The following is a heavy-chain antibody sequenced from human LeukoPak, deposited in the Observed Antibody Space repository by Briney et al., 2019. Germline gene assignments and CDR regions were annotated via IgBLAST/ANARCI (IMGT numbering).Heavy chain of an antibody. CDR3: ATGNYYDSRGYYTFGH. J-gene: IGHJ4*02. Sequence: GGSLRLSCAASGFTFDDYAMHWVRQAPGKGLEWVSGISWNSGSIGYADSVKGRFTISRDNAKNTLYLQMSSLRAEDTAVYYCATGNYYDSRGYYTFGHWGQGTLVTVSS. CDR2: ISWNSGSI. CDR1: GFTFDDYA. D-gene: IGHD3-22*01. V-gene: IGHV3-9*01.